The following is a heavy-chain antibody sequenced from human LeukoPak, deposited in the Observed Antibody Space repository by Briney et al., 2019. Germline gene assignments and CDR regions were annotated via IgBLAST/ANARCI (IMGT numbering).Heavy chain of an antibody. D-gene: IGHD4-17*01. CDR3: ARHGMATVSNTLDY. CDR1: GGSISSSSYY. Sequence: SETLSLTCTVSGGSISSSSYYWGWIRQPPGKGLEWIVSIYYSGSTYYNPSLKSRVTISVDTSKNQFSLKLSSVTAADTAVYYCARHGMATVSNTLDYWGQGTLVTVSS. CDR2: IYYSGST. V-gene: IGHV4-39*01. J-gene: IGHJ4*02.